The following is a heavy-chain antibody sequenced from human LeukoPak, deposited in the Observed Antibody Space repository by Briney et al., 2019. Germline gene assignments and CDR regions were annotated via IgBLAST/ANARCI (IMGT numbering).Heavy chain of an antibody. Sequence: SVKVSCKASGGTFSSYAISWVRQAPGQGLEWMGGIIPIFGTANYAQKFQGRVTITTDESTSTAYMELSSLRSEDTAVYYCAGASSSGYLADYWGQGTLVTVSS. CDR2: IIPIFGTA. CDR3: AGASSSGYLADY. J-gene: IGHJ4*02. D-gene: IGHD3-22*01. CDR1: GGTFSSYA. V-gene: IGHV1-69*05.